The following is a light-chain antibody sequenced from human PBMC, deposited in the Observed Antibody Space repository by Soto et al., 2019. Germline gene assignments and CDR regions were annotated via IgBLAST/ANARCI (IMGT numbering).Light chain of an antibody. CDR1: QSVSSSY. Sequence: ESVLTQSPGTLSLSPGERATLSCRASQSVSSSYLAWYQQKPGQAPRLLIYGASSRATGIPDRFSGSGSGTDFTLTISRLEPEDFAVYYCQQYGSSPSTFGQGNKLEIK. CDR3: QQYGSSPST. V-gene: IGKV3-20*01. CDR2: GAS. J-gene: IGKJ2*02.